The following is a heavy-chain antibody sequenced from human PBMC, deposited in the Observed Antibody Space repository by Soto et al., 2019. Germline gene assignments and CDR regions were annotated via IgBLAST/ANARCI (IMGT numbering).Heavy chain of an antibody. CDR2: ISYDGSKK. V-gene: IGHV3-30-3*01. Sequence: QVQLVESGGGVVQPGRSLRLSCAASGFTFSSYDMNWVRQAPGKGLEGVAVISYDGSKKYYVDSVKGRFTISRDNSKSTLYVEINSLRAEDTAVYYCARDRYDILTGYPRTYGMDVWGQGTTVTVSS. D-gene: IGHD3-9*01. CDR1: GFTFSSYD. CDR3: ARDRYDILTGYPRTYGMDV. J-gene: IGHJ6*02.